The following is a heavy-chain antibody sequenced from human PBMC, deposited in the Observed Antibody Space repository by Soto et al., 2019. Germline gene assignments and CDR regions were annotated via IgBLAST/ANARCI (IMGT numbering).Heavy chain of an antibody. CDR1: GFTFSNAW. V-gene: IGHV3-15*01. J-gene: IGHJ6*03. CDR3: TTDLHYYGSGSTLAGYMDV. Sequence: GGSLRLSCAASGFTFSNAWMSWVRQAPGKGLEWVGRIKSKTDGGTTDYAAPVKGRFTISRDDSKNTRYLQMNSLKTEDTAVYYCTTDLHYYGSGSTLAGYMDVWGKGTTVTVSS. D-gene: IGHD3-10*01. CDR2: IKSKTDGGTT.